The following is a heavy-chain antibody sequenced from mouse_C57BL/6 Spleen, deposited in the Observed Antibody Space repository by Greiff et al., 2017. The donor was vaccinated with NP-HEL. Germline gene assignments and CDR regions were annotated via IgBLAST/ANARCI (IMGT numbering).Heavy chain of an antibody. CDR1: GYTFTSYW. V-gene: IGHV1-50*01. J-gene: IGHJ2*01. CDR3: ARGGLLWLRRGFDY. CDR2: IDPSDSYT. D-gene: IGHD2-2*01. Sequence: VQLQQPGAELVKPGASVKLSCKASGYTFTSYWMQWVKQRPGQGLEWIGEIDPSDSYTNYNQKFKGKATLTVDTSSSTAYMQLSSLTSEDSAVYYCARGGLLWLRRGFDYWGQGTTLTVSS.